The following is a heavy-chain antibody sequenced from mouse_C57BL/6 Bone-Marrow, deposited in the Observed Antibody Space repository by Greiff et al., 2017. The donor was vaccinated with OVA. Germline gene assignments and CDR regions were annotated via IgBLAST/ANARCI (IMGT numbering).Heavy chain of an antibody. V-gene: IGHV1-61*01. CDR3: ARDGYAPYYFDY. Sequence: VKLQQPGAELVRPGSSVKLSCKASGYTFTSYWMDWVKQRPGQGLEWIGNIYPSDSETHYNQKFKDKATLTVDKSSSTAYMQLSSLTSEDSAVYYCARDGYAPYYFDYWGQGTTLTVSS. J-gene: IGHJ2*01. CDR1: GYTFTSYW. D-gene: IGHD2-2*01. CDR2: IYPSDSET.